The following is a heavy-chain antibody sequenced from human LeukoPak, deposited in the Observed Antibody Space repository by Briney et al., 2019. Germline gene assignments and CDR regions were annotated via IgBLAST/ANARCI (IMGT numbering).Heavy chain of an antibody. Sequence: GGSLRLSCAASGFTFSSYEMNWVRQAPGKGLEWVSYISSSGSTIYYADSVKGRFTISRDNSKNTLYLQMNSLRAEDTAVYYCAKSQLRYGSGSGYMDVWGKGTTVTVSS. D-gene: IGHD3-10*01. CDR1: GFTFSSYE. V-gene: IGHV3-48*03. CDR3: AKSQLRYGSGSGYMDV. CDR2: ISSSGSTI. J-gene: IGHJ6*03.